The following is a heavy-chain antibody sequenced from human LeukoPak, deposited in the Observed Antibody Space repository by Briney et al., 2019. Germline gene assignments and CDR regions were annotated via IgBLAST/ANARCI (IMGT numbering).Heavy chain of an antibody. Sequence: AASLKLSCKASGGTFSSYAISWVRQAPGQGLEWMGGIIPIFGTANYAHKLQGRVTITTDESTNTAYMELSSLRSEDTALYYCAGEREADRYGASTPFDYWGQGTLVTVSS. CDR2: IIPIFGTA. CDR3: AGEREADRYGASTPFDY. V-gene: IGHV1-69*05. CDR1: GGTFSSYA. J-gene: IGHJ4*02. D-gene: IGHD5-18*01.